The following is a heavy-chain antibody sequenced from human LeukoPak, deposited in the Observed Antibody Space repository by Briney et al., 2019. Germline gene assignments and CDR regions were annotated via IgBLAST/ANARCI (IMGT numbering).Heavy chain of an antibody. Sequence: GASVKVSCKASGYTFTNYYMHWVRQAPGQGLEWLGIINPSGGDTTYAQNFQARVSMTRDTSTSTVYMELSSLRSEDTAVYYCARGCHTYYYDNSGPAGGLPFDIWGQGTMVIVSS. V-gene: IGHV1-46*01. J-gene: IGHJ3*02. D-gene: IGHD3-22*01. CDR1: GYTFTNYY. CDR2: INPSGGDT. CDR3: ARGCHTYYYDNSGPAGGLPFDI.